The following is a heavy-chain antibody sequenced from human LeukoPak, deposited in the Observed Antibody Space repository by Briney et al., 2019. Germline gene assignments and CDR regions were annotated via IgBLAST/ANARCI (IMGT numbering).Heavy chain of an antibody. Sequence: SETLSLTCAVYGGSFSGYYWSWIRQPPGKGLEWIGEINHSGSTNYNPSLKSRVTISVDTSKNQFSLKLSSVTAADTAVYYCAKDPKRLFHGSGSYLDYWGQGTLVTVSS. CDR1: GGSFSGYY. CDR2: INHSGST. J-gene: IGHJ4*02. CDR3: AKDPKRLFHGSGSYLDY. D-gene: IGHD3-10*01. V-gene: IGHV4-34*01.